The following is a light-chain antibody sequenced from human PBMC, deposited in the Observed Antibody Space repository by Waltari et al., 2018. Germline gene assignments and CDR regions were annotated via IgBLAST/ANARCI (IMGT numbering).Light chain of an antibody. CDR2: EVS. V-gene: IGLV2-23*02. CDR3: CAFAGRGIYV. J-gene: IGLJ1*01. CDR1: SSNVGSYHL. Sequence: SALTQPASVSGSPGQSITIPCTETSSNVGSYHLLSWYQRHPGGAPNLLIYEVSERPSGVSNRFSGSKSGKTASLTISGLQAEDEADYYCCAFAGRGIYVFGTGTQVTVL.